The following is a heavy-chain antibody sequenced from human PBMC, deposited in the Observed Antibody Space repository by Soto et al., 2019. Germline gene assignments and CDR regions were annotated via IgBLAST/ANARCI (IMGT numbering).Heavy chain of an antibody. Sequence: EVQLVESGGGLVQPGGSLRLSCTACGFTFSDSWMTWVRKAPGKGLEWVARIKPDESEKKYADSVKGRFSISRDNAKNSMYLQMDSLRGEDTAVYYCVRGGSNYASWGQGTLVTVSS. D-gene: IGHD4-4*01. CDR3: VRGGSNYAS. V-gene: IGHV3-7*01. CDR1: GFTFSDSW. J-gene: IGHJ5*02. CDR2: IKPDESEK.